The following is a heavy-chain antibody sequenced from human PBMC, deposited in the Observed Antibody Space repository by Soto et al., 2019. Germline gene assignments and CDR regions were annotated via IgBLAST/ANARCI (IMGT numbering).Heavy chain of an antibody. CDR2: IIPIFGTA. CDR1: GGTFSSYA. J-gene: IGHJ6*02. CDR3: ARDGGNYSYYYYYYGMDV. Sequence: QVQLVQSGAEVKKPGSSVKVSCKASGGTFSSYAISWVRQAPGQGLEWMGGIIPIFGTANYAQKFQGRVTITADESTRTAYMELSSLRSEDTAVYYCARDGGNYSYYYYYYGMDVWGQGTTVTVSS. V-gene: IGHV1-69*01. D-gene: IGHD4-4*01.